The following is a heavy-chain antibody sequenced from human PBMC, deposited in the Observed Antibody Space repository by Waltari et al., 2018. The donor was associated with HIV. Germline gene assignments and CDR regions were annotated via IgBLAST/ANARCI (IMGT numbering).Heavy chain of an antibody. CDR2: IDQSGTT. D-gene: IGHD1-7*01. CDR3: ARGPSLRVFRGRTYFNSSLDV. Sequence: QVELKQWGAGLVKTSETLSLTCLVSGGSFNGFYWPWVRHSPGKGLEWIGEIDQSGTTRFNPSLKRRITISLDTSRSHFALKLSPVTPADTAVYYCARGPSLRVFRGRTYFNSSLDVWGQGTTVIVSS. V-gene: IGHV4-34*02. CDR1: GGSFNGFY. J-gene: IGHJ6*02.